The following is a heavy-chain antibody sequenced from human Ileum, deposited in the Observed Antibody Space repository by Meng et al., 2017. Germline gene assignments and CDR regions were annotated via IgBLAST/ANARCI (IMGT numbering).Heavy chain of an antibody. J-gene: IGHJ4*02. CDR3: AGRRPYGDYPISNY. CDR1: GYTFSSYD. CDR2: MNPNSGNT. D-gene: IGHD4-17*01. V-gene: IGHV1-8*01. Sequence: LVRAGGEVKKPWASVKVSCNAPGYTFSSYDINWVRQATGQGLEWMGWMNPNSGNTNYAQKFHGRVTMTRNTSISTAYLELSSLISEDTAIYYCAGRRPYGDYPISNYWGQGTLVTVSS.